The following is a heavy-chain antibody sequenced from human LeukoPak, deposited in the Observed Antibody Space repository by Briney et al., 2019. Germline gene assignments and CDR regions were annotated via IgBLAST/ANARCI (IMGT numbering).Heavy chain of an antibody. CDR2: INHSGST. CDR1: GGSFSGYY. J-gene: IGHJ3*02. D-gene: IGHD3-10*01. CDR3: ARGLGVRGPPRTAFDI. Sequence: PSETLSLTCAVYGGSFSGYYWSWIRQPPGKGLEWIGEINHSGSTNYNPSLKSRVTISVDTSKNQFSLKLSSVTAADTAVYYCARGLGVRGPPRTAFDIWGQGIMVTVSS. V-gene: IGHV4-34*01.